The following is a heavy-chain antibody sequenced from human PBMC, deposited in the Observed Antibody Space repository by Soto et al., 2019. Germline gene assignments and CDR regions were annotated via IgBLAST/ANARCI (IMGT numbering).Heavy chain of an antibody. CDR3: AKTMVAASGYYFDH. J-gene: IGHJ4*02. CDR1: GFSFSDSY. D-gene: IGHD2-15*01. Sequence: QVQLVESGGDLVKPGGSLRLACAASGFSFSDSYMSWVRQAPGKGLEWLSYISGGSSYTNYADSVQGLFTISRDNAKGSLYLEMNSLRADDTAVYYCAKTMVAASGYYFDHWGQGNLVTVSS. V-gene: IGHV3-11*06. CDR2: ISGGSSYT.